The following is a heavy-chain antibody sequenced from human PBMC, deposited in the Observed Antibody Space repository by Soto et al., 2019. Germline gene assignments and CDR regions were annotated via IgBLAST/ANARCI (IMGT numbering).Heavy chain of an antibody. CDR2: ISSSSSTI. J-gene: IGHJ6*02. CDR1: GFTFSSYS. CDR3: ARNKMATIAYYYYYYGMDV. Sequence: PGGSLRLSCAASGFTFSSYSMNWVRQAPGKGLEWVSYISSSSSTIYYADSVKGRFTISRDNAKNSLYLQMNSLRDEDTAVYYCARNKMATIAYYYYYYGMDVWGQGTTVTVSS. V-gene: IGHV3-48*02. D-gene: IGHD5-12*01.